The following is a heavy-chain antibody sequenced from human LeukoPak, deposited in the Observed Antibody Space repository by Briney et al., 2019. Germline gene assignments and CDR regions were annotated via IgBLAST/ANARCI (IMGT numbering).Heavy chain of an antibody. CDR2: VNPNSGGT. Sequence: ASVKVSCKASGYTFTGYYMHWVRHAPGQGLEWMGCVNPNSGGTNYAQKFQGRVTMTRDTSISTDYMELSRLRSDDTAVYYCERDGNLRFLTPIYYYYYMDVWGKGTTVSVSS. D-gene: IGHD3-3*01. V-gene: IGHV1-2*02. CDR1: GYTFTGYY. J-gene: IGHJ6*03. CDR3: ERDGNLRFLTPIYYYYYMDV.